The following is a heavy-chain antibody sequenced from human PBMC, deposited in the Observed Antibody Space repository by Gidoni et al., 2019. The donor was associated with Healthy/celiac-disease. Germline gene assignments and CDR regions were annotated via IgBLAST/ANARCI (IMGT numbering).Heavy chain of an antibody. CDR3: ARDRSGGIAAVPFDY. CDR2: IYYSGST. CDR1: GSISSYY. D-gene: IGHD6-13*01. Sequence: GSISSYYWSWIRQPPGKGLEWIGYIYYSGSTNYNPSLKSRVTISVDTSKNQFSLKLSSVTAADTAVYYCARDRSGGIAAVPFDYWGQGTLVTVSS. J-gene: IGHJ4*02. V-gene: IGHV4-59*01.